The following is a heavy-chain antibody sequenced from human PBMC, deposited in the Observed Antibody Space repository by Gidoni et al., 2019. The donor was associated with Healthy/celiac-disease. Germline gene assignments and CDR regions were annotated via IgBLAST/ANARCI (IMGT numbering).Heavy chain of an antibody. V-gene: IGHV1-46*01. CDR2: INPSGGST. CDR1: GYTFTSYY. CDR3: ARVGLGAAFDI. Sequence: QVQLVQSGAEVKKPGASVKVSCKVSGYTFTSYYMHWVRQAPVQGLEGMGIINPSGGSTSYAQKFQGRVTMTRDTSTSTVYMELSSLRSEDTAVYYCARVGLGAAFDIWGQGTMVTVSS. D-gene: IGHD3-16*01. J-gene: IGHJ3*02.